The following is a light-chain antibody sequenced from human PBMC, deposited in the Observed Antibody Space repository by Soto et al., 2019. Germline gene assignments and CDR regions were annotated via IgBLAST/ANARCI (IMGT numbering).Light chain of an antibody. J-gene: IGKJ3*01. Sequence: EIVLTQSPGTQSLSPGERATLSCRASQSVSTNYLAWYQQKPGQAPRLLIYGAYTRPTGIPDRFSGSGSGTDFTLTISRLEPEDFAVYYCQQYGSSPLTFGPGTKVDIK. CDR2: GAY. CDR1: QSVSTNY. CDR3: QQYGSSPLT. V-gene: IGKV3-20*01.